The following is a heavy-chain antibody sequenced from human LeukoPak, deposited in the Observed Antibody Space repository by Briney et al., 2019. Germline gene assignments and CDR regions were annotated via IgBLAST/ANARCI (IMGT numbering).Heavy chain of an antibody. CDR2: ISSSGSTI. D-gene: IGHD3/OR15-3a*01. V-gene: IGHV3-48*03. CDR1: GFVFSIYE. CDR3: ARVGVRTGYYFWFDP. Sequence: PGGSLRLSCAASGFVFSIYEMNWVRQAPARGLEWVSYISSSGSTIFYADSVKGRFSISRDNTKKSLLLQMNSLRGEDTAVYYCARVGVRTGYYFWFDPWGQGALVTVPS. J-gene: IGHJ5*02.